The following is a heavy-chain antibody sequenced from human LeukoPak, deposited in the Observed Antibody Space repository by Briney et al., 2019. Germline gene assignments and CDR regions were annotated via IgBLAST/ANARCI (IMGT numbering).Heavy chain of an antibody. D-gene: IGHD4-23*01. CDR3: ARDYGGNPSPDAFDI. CDR2: IYPGDSDT. J-gene: IGHJ3*02. V-gene: IGHV5-51*01. CDR1: GYSFTSYW. Sequence: GESLKISCKGSGYSFTSYWIGWVRQMPGKGLEWMGIIYPGDSDTRYSPSFQGQVTISADKSISTAYLQWSSLKASDTAMYYCARDYGGNPSPDAFDIWGQGTMVTVSS.